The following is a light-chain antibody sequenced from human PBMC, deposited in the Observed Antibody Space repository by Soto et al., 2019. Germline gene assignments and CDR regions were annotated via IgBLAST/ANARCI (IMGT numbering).Light chain of an antibody. CDR3: CSSTGISTPL. J-gene: IGLJ1*01. Sequence: QSALTQPASVSGSPGQSITISCTGTTSDIGTYSYVSWYQQHAGKAPKLIIYEVSHRPSGVSNRFSGSKSGSAASLTISGLQAEDEAHYYCCSSTGISTPLLGTGTKVTVL. CDR1: TSDIGTYSY. V-gene: IGLV2-14*01. CDR2: EVS.